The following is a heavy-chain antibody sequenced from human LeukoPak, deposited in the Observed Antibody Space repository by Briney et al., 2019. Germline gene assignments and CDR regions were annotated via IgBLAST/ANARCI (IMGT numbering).Heavy chain of an antibody. CDR2: IYYSGST. Sequence: PSETLSLTCTVSGGSISSYYWSWIRQPPGKGLEWIGYIYYSGSTNYNPSLKSRVTISVDTSKNQFSLKLSPVTAADTAVYYCARHSDYYFDYWGQGTLVTVSS. D-gene: IGHD3-16*01. CDR3: ARHSDYYFDY. CDR1: GGSISSYY. V-gene: IGHV4-59*01. J-gene: IGHJ4*02.